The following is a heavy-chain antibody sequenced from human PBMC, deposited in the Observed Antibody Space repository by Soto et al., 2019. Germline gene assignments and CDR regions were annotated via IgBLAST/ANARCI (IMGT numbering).Heavy chain of an antibody. CDR1: GGIFSTYA. V-gene: IGHV1-69*01. CDR2: IIPIFGTP. Sequence: QVQLVQSGAEVKKPGSSVKVSCKASGGIFSTYAISWLRQAPGQGLEWMGGIIPIFGTPNYAQRFQGRVTITADESTSTAYRGLSSRRSEDTAFYYCARDRDDYGSGNYYNRIDFWGQGTLVTVSS. J-gene: IGHJ4*02. D-gene: IGHD3-10*01. CDR3: ARDRDDYGSGNYYNRIDF.